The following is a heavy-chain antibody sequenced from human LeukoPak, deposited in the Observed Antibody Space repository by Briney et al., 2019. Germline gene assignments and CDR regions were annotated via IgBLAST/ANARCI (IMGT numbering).Heavy chain of an antibody. V-gene: IGHV3-11*01. J-gene: IGHJ6*02. CDR3: ARGHYGLDV. Sequence: GGSLRLSCAASGFTFSDWYMSWIRQAPGKALEWVSYISQSGDTIYYADSVKGRFTISRDNAKNSLYLQMNSLRAEDTAVYYCARGHYGLDVWGQGTTATVSS. CDR2: ISQSGDTI. CDR1: GFTFSDWY.